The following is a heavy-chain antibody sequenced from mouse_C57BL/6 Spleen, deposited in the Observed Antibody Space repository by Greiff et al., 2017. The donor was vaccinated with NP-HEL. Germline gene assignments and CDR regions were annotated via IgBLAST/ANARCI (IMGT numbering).Heavy chain of an antibody. CDR1: GFTFTDYY. V-gene: IGHV7-3*01. D-gene: IGHD1-1*01. CDR3: ARYGYYGGFAY. CDR2: IRNKANGYTT. Sequence: EVQLVESGGGLVQPGGSLSLSCAASGFTFTDYYMSWVRQPPGKALEWLGFIRNKANGYTTEYSASVKGRFTISRDNYQSILYLQMNALRAEDSATYYWARYGYYGGFAYWGQGTLVTVSA. J-gene: IGHJ3*01.